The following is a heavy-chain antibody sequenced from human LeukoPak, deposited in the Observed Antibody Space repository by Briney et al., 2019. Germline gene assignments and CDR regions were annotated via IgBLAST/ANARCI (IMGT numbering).Heavy chain of an antibody. D-gene: IGHD3-10*01. CDR1: GGSFSGYY. V-gene: IGHV4-34*01. Sequence: SETLSLTCAVYGGSFSGYYWSWIRQPPGKGLEWIGEINHSGSTNYNPSPKSRVTISVDTSKNQFSLKLSSVPAVDTAVYYCARGSYGSGSYYNVPDAFDIWGQGTMVSVSS. CDR2: INHSGST. J-gene: IGHJ3*02. CDR3: ARGSYGSGSYYNVPDAFDI.